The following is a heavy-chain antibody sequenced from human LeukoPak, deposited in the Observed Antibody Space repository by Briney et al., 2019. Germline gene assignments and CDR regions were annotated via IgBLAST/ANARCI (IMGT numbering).Heavy chain of an antibody. J-gene: IGHJ4*02. CDR3: ARAYSTSWCDF. Sequence: GGSLRLSCAASGFTFSDYYMSWIRQAPGKGLEWVSYISTTSSYTDYADSVKGRFTISRDNARNSLYLQMNSLRAEDTAIYYCARAYSTSWCDFWGQGALVTVSS. V-gene: IGHV3-11*03. CDR1: GFTFSDYY. CDR2: ISTTSSYT. D-gene: IGHD6-13*01.